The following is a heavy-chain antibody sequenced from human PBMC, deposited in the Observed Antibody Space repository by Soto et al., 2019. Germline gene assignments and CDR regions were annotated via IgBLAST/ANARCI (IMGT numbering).Heavy chain of an antibody. CDR2: IYYSGSA. CDR1: GGSIGTYY. Sequence: PSETLSLTCTISGGSIGTYYWNWIRQPPGKGLESIGYIYYSGSANYSPSLKSRVTISVDTSKNEFSLKLSSVTAADTAVYYCARDTFGTGTGNWFDPWGQGTLVTVSS. CDR3: ARDTFGTGTGNWFDP. J-gene: IGHJ5*02. D-gene: IGHD1-1*01. V-gene: IGHV4-59*12.